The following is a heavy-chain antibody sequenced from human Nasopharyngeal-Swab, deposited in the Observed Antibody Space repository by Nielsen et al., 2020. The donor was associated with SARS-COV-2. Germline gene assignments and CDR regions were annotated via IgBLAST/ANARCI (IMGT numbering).Heavy chain of an antibody. J-gene: IGHJ6*03. CDR1: GYTFTGYY. CDR3: ARGAVQLERLPCYYYYMDV. D-gene: IGHD1-1*01. Sequence: ASVKVSCKASGYTFTGYYMHWVRQAPGQGLEWMGWINPNSGGTNYAQKFQGWVTMTRDTSISTAYMELSRLRSDDTAVYYCARGAVQLERLPCYYYYMDVWGKGTTVTVSS. V-gene: IGHV1-2*04. CDR2: INPNSGGT.